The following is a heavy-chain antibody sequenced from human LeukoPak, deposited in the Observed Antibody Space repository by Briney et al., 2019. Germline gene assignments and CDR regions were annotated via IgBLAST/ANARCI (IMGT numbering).Heavy chain of an antibody. Sequence: SETLSLTCAGYGGSFSGYYWSWIRQPPGKGLEWIGEINHSGSTNYSPSLKSRVTISVDTSKNQFSLKLSSVTAADTAVYYCAGVGGNNDAFDIWGQGTMVTVSS. J-gene: IGHJ3*02. CDR1: GGSFSGYY. CDR2: INHSGST. V-gene: IGHV4-34*01. D-gene: IGHD4-23*01. CDR3: AGVGGNNDAFDI.